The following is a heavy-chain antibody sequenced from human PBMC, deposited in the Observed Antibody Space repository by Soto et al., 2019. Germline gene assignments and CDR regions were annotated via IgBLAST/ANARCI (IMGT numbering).Heavy chain of an antibody. CDR1: GDTFTDYY. CDR2: VNPSGGHT. Sequence: QVQLMQSGAEVKKPGASVKVSCKASGDTFTDYYIHLVRQAPGQGLEWMGTVNPSGGHTTYAQHFLGRVTMTMDTSTSTLYMELTSLTSDDTAIYYCARGGHVVVVTAALDYWGQGTLVTVSS. V-gene: IGHV1-46*01. D-gene: IGHD2-21*02. J-gene: IGHJ4*02. CDR3: ARGGHVVVVTAALDY.